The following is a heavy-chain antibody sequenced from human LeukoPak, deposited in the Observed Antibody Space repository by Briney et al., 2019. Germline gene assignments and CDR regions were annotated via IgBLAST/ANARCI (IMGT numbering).Heavy chain of an antibody. Sequence: GGSLRLSCAVSGFTFSSYSMNWVRQAPGKGLEWVSYISSSSSTIYYADSVKGRFTISRDNAKNSLYLQMNSLRAEDTAVYYCASGWSLDYWGQGTLVTVSS. CDR2: ISSSSSTI. J-gene: IGHJ4*02. V-gene: IGHV3-48*04. D-gene: IGHD3-3*01. CDR1: GFTFSSYS. CDR3: ASGWSLDY.